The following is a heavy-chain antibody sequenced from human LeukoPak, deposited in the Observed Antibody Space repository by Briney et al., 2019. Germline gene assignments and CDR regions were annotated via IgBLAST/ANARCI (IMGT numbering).Heavy chain of an antibody. CDR2: MSHDGSNK. V-gene: IGHV3-30*03. CDR1: GFTVSWYG. J-gene: IGHJ3*02. Sequence: GRSLRLSCAASGFTVSWYGMHWVRQAPGKGLEWVAVMSHDGSNKYYADSLKGRFTISRDNAKNSLYLQMNSLRAEDTAVNYCARGDDSSGYYDAFDIWGQGTMVTVSS. CDR3: ARGDDSSGYYDAFDI. D-gene: IGHD3-22*01.